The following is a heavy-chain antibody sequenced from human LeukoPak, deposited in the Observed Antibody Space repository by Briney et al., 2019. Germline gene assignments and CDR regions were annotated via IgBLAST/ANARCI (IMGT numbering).Heavy chain of an antibody. J-gene: IGHJ3*02. D-gene: IGHD4-23*01. CDR2: IYYSGST. Sequence: PSETLSLTCDVSGGSISSSSYYWGWIRQPPGKGLEWIGNIYYSGSTYYNPSLKSRVTISVDTSKNQFSLKLSSVTAADAAVYYCARLLDYGGNSVAFDIWGQGTMVTVSS. CDR1: GGSISSSSYY. V-gene: IGHV4-39*01. CDR3: ARLLDYGGNSVAFDI.